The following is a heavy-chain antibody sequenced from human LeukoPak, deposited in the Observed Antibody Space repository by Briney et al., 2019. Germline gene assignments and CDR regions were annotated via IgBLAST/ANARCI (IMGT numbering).Heavy chain of an antibody. J-gene: IGHJ4*02. V-gene: IGHV3-7*01. Sequence: PGRSLRLSCAASGFTFSSYWMSWVRQPPGKGLEWVTNIKQDGSEKHYVDSVEGRFTISRDNAKNSLYLQMKSLRAEDTAVYYCARENIVATIRYGDDYYFDYWGQGTLVTVSS. CDR1: GFTFSSYW. CDR2: IKQDGSEK. CDR3: ARENIVATIRYGDDYYFDY. D-gene: IGHD5-12*01.